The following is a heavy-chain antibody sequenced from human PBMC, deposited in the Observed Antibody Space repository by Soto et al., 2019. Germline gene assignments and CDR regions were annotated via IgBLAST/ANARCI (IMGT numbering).Heavy chain of an antibody. CDR3: ARQGLYYDFWSGYYEYYFDY. CDR1: GGSISSYY. CDR2: IYYRGST. D-gene: IGHD3-3*01. J-gene: IGHJ4*02. V-gene: IGHV4-59*01. Sequence: LSLTCTVSGGSISSYYWSWIRQPPGKGLEWIGYIYYRGSTNYNPSLKSRVTISVDTSKNQFSLKLSSVTAADTAVYYCARQGLYYDFWSGYYEYYFDYWGQGTLVTVSS.